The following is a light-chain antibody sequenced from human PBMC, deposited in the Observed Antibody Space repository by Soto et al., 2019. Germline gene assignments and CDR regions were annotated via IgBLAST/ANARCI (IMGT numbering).Light chain of an antibody. J-gene: IGKJ1*01. CDR2: GTS. Sequence: EIVLTQSPGTLSLSPGERATLSCRASQSVSNSYLAWYQQKPGQAPRLLIYGTSSRATGIPDRFSGGGSGTAFSLTISRLEPDDFAVYYCHQYGGSPTWTFGQGTKVEIK. CDR1: QSVSNSY. CDR3: HQYGGSPTWT. V-gene: IGKV3-20*01.